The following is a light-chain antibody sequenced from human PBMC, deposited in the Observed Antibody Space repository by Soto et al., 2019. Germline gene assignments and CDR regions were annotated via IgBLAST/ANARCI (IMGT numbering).Light chain of an antibody. CDR2: KAS. CDR1: QSISSW. CDR3: QQLNRYPIT. V-gene: IGKV1-5*03. Sequence: DSQMTQSRSTLAASVGDTFTITCRAIQSISSWVAWYQQKPGKAPKVLISKASGLESGVPSRFSGSGSGTEFTLTIGSLQPEDFEPYYCQQLNRYPITFGQGTRLEIK. J-gene: IGKJ5*01.